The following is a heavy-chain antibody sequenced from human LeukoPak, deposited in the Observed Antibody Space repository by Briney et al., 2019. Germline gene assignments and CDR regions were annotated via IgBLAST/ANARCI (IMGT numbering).Heavy chain of an antibody. CDR3: ARDLGYCSGGTCYSADYFDY. J-gene: IGHJ4*02. CDR2: IKGDGSEK. Sequence: GGSLRLSCAASGFTFSSYTFSSYWMSWVRQAPGKGLEWVANIKGDGSEKYYVDSVKGRFTISRGNAKNSLYLQMNSLRAEDTAVYYCARDLGYCSGGTCYSADYFDYWGQGTLVTVSS. D-gene: IGHD2-15*01. CDR1: GFTFSSYTFSSYW. V-gene: IGHV3-7*01.